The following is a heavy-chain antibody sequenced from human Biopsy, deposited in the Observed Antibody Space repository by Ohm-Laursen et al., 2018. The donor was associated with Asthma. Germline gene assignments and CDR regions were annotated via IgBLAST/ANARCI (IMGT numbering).Heavy chain of an antibody. CDR2: IDWDDDK. Sequence: TQTLTLTCTLSGLSLSKTGMRVSWIRQPPGKALEWLARIDWDDDKFYSASLKTRLTISKDTSKNQVVLTMTTMDPVDTASYYCAREQQLGNFDYWGQGTLVTVSS. CDR1: GLSLSKTGMR. J-gene: IGHJ4*02. V-gene: IGHV2-70*04. D-gene: IGHD6-13*01. CDR3: AREQQLGNFDY.